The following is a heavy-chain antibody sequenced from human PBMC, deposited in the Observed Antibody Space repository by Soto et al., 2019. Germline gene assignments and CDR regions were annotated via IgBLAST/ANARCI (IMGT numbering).Heavy chain of an antibody. CDR3: ARHRGTVVTTGNYYYYGMDV. Sequence: GESLKISCKGSGYSFTSYWIGWVRQMPGKGLEWMGIIYPGDSDTRYSPSFQGQVTISADKSISTAYLQWSSLKASDTAMYYCARHRGTVVTTGNYYYYGMDVWGQGTTVTSP. CDR1: GYSFTSYW. CDR2: IYPGDSDT. V-gene: IGHV5-51*01. J-gene: IGHJ6*02. D-gene: IGHD2-15*01.